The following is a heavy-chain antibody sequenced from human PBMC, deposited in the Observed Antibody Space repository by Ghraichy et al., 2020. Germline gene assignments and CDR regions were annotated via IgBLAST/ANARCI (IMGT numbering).Heavy chain of an antibody. CDR1: GGSISSSNW. Sequence: SETLSLTCAVSGGSISSSNWWSWVRQPPGKGLEWIVEIYHSGSTNYNPSLKSRVTITVDKSKNQFSLKLSSVTAADTAVYYCARETSEYSSQGHFDYWGQGTMVSVSS. D-gene: IGHD6-6*01. CDR3: ARETSEYSSQGHFDY. J-gene: IGHJ4*02. V-gene: IGHV4-4*02. CDR2: IYHSGST.